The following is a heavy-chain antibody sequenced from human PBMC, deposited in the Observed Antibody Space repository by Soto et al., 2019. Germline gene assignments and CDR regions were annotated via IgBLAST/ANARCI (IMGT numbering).Heavy chain of an antibody. J-gene: IGHJ4*02. V-gene: IGHV4-59*08. D-gene: IGHD4-17*01. CDR2: IYYSGST. Sequence: SETLSLTCTVSGGSISSYYWSWTRQPPGKGLEWIGYIYYSGSTNYNPPLKSRVNISVDTSKNQFSLKLSSVNAADTAVYYCARRYGRYFDYWGQGTLVTVSS. CDR1: GGSISSYY. CDR3: ARRYGRYFDY.